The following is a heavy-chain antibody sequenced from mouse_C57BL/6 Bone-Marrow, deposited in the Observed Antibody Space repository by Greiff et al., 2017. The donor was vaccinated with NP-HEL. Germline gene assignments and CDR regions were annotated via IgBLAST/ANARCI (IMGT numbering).Heavy chain of an antibody. Sequence: VQLQQSGAELVKPGASVKISCKASGYAFSSYWMNWVKQRPGKGLEWIGQIYPGDVDTNSNGKFKGKATLTADKSSSTAYMQRSRLTSEDSAVYFCARRGNYYGSSWGFAYWGQGTLVTVSA. J-gene: IGHJ3*01. D-gene: IGHD1-1*01. CDR1: GYAFSSYW. CDR3: ARRGNYYGSSWGFAY. V-gene: IGHV1-80*01. CDR2: IYPGDVDT.